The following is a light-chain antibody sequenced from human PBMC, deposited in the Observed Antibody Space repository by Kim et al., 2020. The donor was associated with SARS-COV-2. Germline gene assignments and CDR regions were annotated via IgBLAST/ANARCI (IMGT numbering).Light chain of an antibody. Sequence: GDRVTITCRASQNIGSWLAWYHQRPGRAPNLLIYDASDLESGVPSRFSGSGSGTEFTLTISSLQPEDFATYYCQQYHSYSYSFGQGTKLEI. CDR2: DAS. CDR3: QQYHSYSYS. V-gene: IGKV1-5*01. J-gene: IGKJ2*03. CDR1: QNIGSW.